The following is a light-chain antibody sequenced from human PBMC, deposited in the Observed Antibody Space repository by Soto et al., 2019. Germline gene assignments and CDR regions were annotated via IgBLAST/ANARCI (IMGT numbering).Light chain of an antibody. Sequence: VLTQPPSASGTPGQRVSISCSGYSSSIGTNFVYWYQQLPGTAPKVLIHSNNQRPSGVPDRFSGSKSGTSASLAISGLRSEDEADYYCAARDDNLSTYVFGSGTKVT. V-gene: IGLV1-47*02. CDR1: SSSIGTNF. J-gene: IGLJ1*01. CDR2: SNN. CDR3: AARDDNLSTYV.